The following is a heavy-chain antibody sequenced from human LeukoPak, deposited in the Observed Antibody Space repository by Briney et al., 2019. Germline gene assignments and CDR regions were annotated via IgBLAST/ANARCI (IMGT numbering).Heavy chain of an antibody. CDR3: GRQPIPGTTGIDY. Sequence: ASVKVSCRASGYTFSGYYIHWVRQAPGQGLEWMGWINPNSGATIYVQKFQGRVTMTWDTSISTAYMDLSRLRSDDTAVYYCGRQPIPGTTGIDYWGQGSLVTVSS. CDR2: INPNSGAT. CDR1: GYTFSGYY. V-gene: IGHV1-2*02. J-gene: IGHJ4*02. D-gene: IGHD1-20*01.